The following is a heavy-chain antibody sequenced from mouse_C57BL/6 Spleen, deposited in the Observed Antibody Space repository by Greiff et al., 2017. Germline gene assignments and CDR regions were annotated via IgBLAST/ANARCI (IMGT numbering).Heavy chain of an antibody. V-gene: IGHV3-6*01. CDR2: ISYDSSN. J-gene: IGHJ4*01. CDR3: ARDEVSLYYYAMDY. CDR1: GYSITSGYY. Sequence: DVKLVESGPGLVKPSQSLSLTCSVTGYSITSGYYWNWIRQFPGNKLEWVGYISYDSSNNYNPYLKNRITFTRDTSKNQCFLKLNSMTTEDTATYDCARDEVSLYYYAMDYGGQGTSVTVSS. D-gene: IGHD2-14*01.